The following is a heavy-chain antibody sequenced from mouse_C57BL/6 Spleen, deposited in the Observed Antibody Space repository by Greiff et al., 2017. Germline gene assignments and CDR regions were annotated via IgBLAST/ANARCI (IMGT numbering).Heavy chain of an antibody. V-gene: IGHV1-75*01. CDR2: IFPGSGST. D-gene: IGHD2-3*01. CDR1: GYTFTDYY. Sequence: VMLVESGPELVKPGASVKISCKASGYTFTDYYINWVKQRPGQGLEWIGWIFPGSGSTYYNEKFKGKATLTVDKSSSTAYMLLSSLTSEDSAVYFCARSGGLLRYFDVWGTGTTVTVSS. J-gene: IGHJ1*03. CDR3: ARSGGLLRYFDV.